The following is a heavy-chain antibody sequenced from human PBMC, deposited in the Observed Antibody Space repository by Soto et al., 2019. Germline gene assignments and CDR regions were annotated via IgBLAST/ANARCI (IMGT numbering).Heavy chain of an antibody. CDR2: TYYRSKWYN. D-gene: IGHD3-9*01. Sequence: SQTLSLTCAISGDSVSSNSAAWNWIRQSPSRGLEWLGRTYYRSKWYNDYAVSVKSRITINPDTSKNQFSLQLNSVTPEDTAVYYCARDLYDILTGYPDYYYYGMDAWGQGTTVTVSS. J-gene: IGHJ6*02. V-gene: IGHV6-1*01. CDR3: ARDLYDILTGYPDYYYYGMDA. CDR1: GDSVSSNSAA.